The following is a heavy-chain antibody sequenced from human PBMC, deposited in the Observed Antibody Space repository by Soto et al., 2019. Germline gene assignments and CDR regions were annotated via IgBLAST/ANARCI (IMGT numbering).Heavy chain of an antibody. V-gene: IGHV3-15*07. J-gene: IGHJ4*02. CDR1: GFTFSNAW. CDR2: IKSKTDGGTT. Sequence: EVQLVESGGGLVKPGGSLRLSCAASGFTFSNAWMNWVRQAPGKGLEWVGRIKSKTDGGTTDYAAPVKGRFTISRDGSQNTXYLQMNSLKTEDTAVYYCTTGVYDYGDYDAAGTDYWGQGTLVTVSS. CDR3: TTGVYDYGDYDAAGTDY. D-gene: IGHD4-17*01.